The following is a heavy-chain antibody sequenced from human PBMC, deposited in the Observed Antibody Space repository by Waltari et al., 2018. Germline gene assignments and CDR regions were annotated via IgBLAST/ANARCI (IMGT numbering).Heavy chain of an antibody. Sequence: EEQLVESGGGLIQPGESLRVSCVVSGFTFSRSWMNWVRQGPGRGLVWVARINSDGSDTSYADSVKGRFTISRDNAKNTVYLQMKSLRAEDTAVYYCARVARKTYSSPVPGRDYYYGMDVWGLGTTVTVSS. V-gene: IGHV3-74*01. CDR2: INSDGSDT. CDR3: ARVARKTYSSPVPGRDYYYGMDV. CDR1: GFTFSRSW. D-gene: IGHD6-13*01. J-gene: IGHJ6*02.